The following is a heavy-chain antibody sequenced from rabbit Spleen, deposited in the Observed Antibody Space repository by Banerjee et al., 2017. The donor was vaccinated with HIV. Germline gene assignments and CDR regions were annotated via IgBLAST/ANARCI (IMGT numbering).Heavy chain of an antibody. D-gene: IGHD1-1*01. CDR2: NYTGNGKN. CDR1: GFSFSSGYD. V-gene: IGHV1S45*01. Sequence: QEQLVESGGGLVKPGASLTLTCTASGFSFSSGYDISWVRQAPGKGLEWIGFNYTGNGKNYYASWAKGRFTISKTSSTTVTLQVTSLTAADTATYFCTRDDGSGHYIDGYFNLWGPGTLVTVS. J-gene: IGHJ4*01. CDR3: TRDDGSGHYIDGYFNL.